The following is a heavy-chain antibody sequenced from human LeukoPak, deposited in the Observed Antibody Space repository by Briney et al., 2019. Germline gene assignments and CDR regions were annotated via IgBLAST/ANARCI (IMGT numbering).Heavy chain of an antibody. V-gene: IGHV1-69*04. D-gene: IGHD6-13*01. CDR1: GGTFSSYA. Sequence: SVKVSCKASGGTFSSYAISWVRQAPGQGLEWMGRIIPILGIANYAQKFQGRVTITADKSTSTAYMELSSPRSEDTAVYYCARLPIAAAGTRSTIDYWGQGTLVTVSS. CDR2: IIPILGIA. J-gene: IGHJ4*02. CDR3: ARLPIAAAGTRSTIDY.